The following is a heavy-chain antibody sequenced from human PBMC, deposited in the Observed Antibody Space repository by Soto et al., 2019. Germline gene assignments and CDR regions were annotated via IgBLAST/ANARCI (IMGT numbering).Heavy chain of an antibody. Sequence: ASVKVSCTASGYTFSTYAMHWVRQAPGQRPEWMGWINGGNGNTKYSQNFQGRVTITRDTSASTAYMELGSLRSEDTAVYYCARGAFAHGDYSLYYYYMDVWGKGTTVTVSS. J-gene: IGHJ6*03. CDR3: ARGAFAHGDYSLYYYYMDV. D-gene: IGHD4-17*01. CDR2: INGGNGNT. CDR1: GYTFSTYA. V-gene: IGHV1-3*01.